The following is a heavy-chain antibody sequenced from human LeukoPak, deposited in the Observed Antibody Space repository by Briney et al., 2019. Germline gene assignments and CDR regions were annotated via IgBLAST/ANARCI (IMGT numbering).Heavy chain of an antibody. CDR3: ARGAMVRGVKGNWFDP. CDR1: GYSFTSYW. V-gene: IGHV5-51*01. J-gene: IGHJ5*02. Sequence: NHGESLKISCKGSGYSFTSYWIGWVRQMPGKGLEWMGIIYPGDSDTRYSPSFQGQVTISADKSISTAYLQWSSLKASDTAMYYCARGAMVRGVKGNWFDPWGQGTLVTASS. D-gene: IGHD3-10*01. CDR2: IYPGDSDT.